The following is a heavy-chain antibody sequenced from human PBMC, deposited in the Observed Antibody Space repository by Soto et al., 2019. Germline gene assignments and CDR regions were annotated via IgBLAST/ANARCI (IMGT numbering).Heavy chain of an antibody. V-gene: IGHV4-34*01. CDR3: ARGVVVVAAHFDY. CDR2: INHSGST. CDR1: GGSFSGYY. Sequence: LTCAVYGGSFSGYYWSWIRQPPGKGLEWIGEINHSGSTNYNPSLKSRVTISVDTSKNQFSLKLSSVTAADTAVYYCARGVVVVAAHFDYWGQGTLVTVSS. D-gene: IGHD2-15*01. J-gene: IGHJ4*02.